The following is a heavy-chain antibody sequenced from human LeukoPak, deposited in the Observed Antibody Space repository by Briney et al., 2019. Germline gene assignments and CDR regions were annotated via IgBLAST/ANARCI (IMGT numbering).Heavy chain of an antibody. CDR3: ARRKSGLDDAFDI. CDR2: IYYSGST. D-gene: IGHD3/OR15-3a*01. V-gene: IGHV4-59*08. Sequence: SETLSLTCTVSGGSISSYYWSWIRQPPGKGLEWIGYIYYSGSTNYNPSLKSRVTISVDTSKNQFSLKLSSVTAADTAVYYCARRKSGLDDAFDIWGQGTMVTVSS. CDR1: GGSISSYY. J-gene: IGHJ3*02.